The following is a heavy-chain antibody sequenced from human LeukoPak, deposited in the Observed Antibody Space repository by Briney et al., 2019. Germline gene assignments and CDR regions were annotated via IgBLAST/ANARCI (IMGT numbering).Heavy chain of an antibody. J-gene: IGHJ3*02. CDR2: IYYSGST. V-gene: IGHV4-30-4*01. Sequence: SETLSLTCTVSGGSISSGDYYWSWIRQPPGKGLEWIGYIYYSGSTYYNPSLKSRVTISVDTSKNQFSLKLSSVTAADTAVYYCASLLRYFDWRDAFDIWGQGTMVTVSS. D-gene: IGHD3-9*01. CDR3: ASLLRYFDWRDAFDI. CDR1: GGSISSGDYY.